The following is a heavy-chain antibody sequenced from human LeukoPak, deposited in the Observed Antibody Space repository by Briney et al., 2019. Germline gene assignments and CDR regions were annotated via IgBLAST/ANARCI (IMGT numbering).Heavy chain of an antibody. CDR3: AKDPGYNSGWYLDY. CDR1: GFTFSSYS. Sequence: GGSLRLSCAASGFTFSSYSMNWVRQAPGKGLEWVSSISSSSSYIYYADSVKGRFTISRDNSKNTLYLQMNSLRAEDTAVYYCAKDPGYNSGWYLDYWGQGTLVTVSS. J-gene: IGHJ4*02. CDR2: ISSSSSYI. D-gene: IGHD6-19*01. V-gene: IGHV3-21*04.